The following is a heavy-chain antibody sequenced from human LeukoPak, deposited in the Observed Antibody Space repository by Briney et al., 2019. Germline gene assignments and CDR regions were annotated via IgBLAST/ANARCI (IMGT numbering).Heavy chain of an antibody. D-gene: IGHD4-17*01. J-gene: IGHJ3*02. Sequence: GASVKVSCKASGGTFSSYAISWVRQAPGQGLEWMGTIIPIFGIANYAQKFQGRVTITADKSTSTAYMELSSLRSEDTAVYYWARDDYGRRENAFDIWGQGTMVTVSS. CDR3: ARDDYGRRENAFDI. CDR1: GGTFSSYA. V-gene: IGHV1-69*04. CDR2: IIPIFGIA.